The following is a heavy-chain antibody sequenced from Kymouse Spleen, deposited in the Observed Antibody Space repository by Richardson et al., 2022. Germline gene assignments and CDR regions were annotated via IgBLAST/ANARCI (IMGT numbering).Heavy chain of an antibody. J-gene: IGHJ3*02. D-gene: IGHD1-7*01. CDR3: ARGWNYGANAFDI. Sequence: VQLVESGGGVVQPGRSLRLSCAASGFTFSSYGMHWVRQAPGKGLEWVAVIWYDGSNKYYADSVKGRFTISRDNSKNTLYLQMNSLRAEDTAVYYCARGWNYGANAFDIWGQGTMVTVSS. V-gene: IGHV3-33*01. CDR2: IWYDGSNK. CDR1: GFTFSSYG.